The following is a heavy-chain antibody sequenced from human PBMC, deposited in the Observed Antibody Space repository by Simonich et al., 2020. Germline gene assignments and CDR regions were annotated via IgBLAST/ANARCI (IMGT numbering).Heavy chain of an antibody. Sequence: QVQLVQSGAEVKKPGASVKVSCKASGYTFTSYDINWVRQATGQGLRLMGWMNPNSGNTGYAQKFQSSVTITRNTSISTAYMELSSLRSEDTAVYYCARTYSGSYYYFDYWGQGTLVTVSS. CDR3: ARTYSGSYYYFDY. D-gene: IGHD1-26*01. V-gene: IGHV1-8*03. CDR2: MNPNSGNT. J-gene: IGHJ4*02. CDR1: GYTFTSYD.